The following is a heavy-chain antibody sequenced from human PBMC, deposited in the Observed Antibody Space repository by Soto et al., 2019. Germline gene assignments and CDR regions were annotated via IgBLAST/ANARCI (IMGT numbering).Heavy chain of an antibody. Sequence: GESLKISCAASGFTFDDYGMSWVRQAPGKGLEWVSGINWNGGSTGYADSVKGRFTISRDNAKNSLYLQMNSLRAEDTALYYCARAPSIYYDSSGYYYDDRNYYYYGMDVWGQGTTVTVSS. D-gene: IGHD3-22*01. CDR3: ARAPSIYYDSSGYYYDDRNYYYYGMDV. J-gene: IGHJ6*02. V-gene: IGHV3-20*04. CDR1: GFTFDDYG. CDR2: INWNGGST.